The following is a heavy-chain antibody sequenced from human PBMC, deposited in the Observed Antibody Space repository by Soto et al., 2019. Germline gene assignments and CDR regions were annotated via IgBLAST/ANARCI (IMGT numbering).Heavy chain of an antibody. CDR3: ARERGNYDILLVYYYSYHGMAV. D-gene: IGHD3-9*01. J-gene: IGHJ6*02. CDR1: GYTFTSYD. V-gene: IGHV1-18*01. CDR2: INAGNGNT. Sequence: ASVKVSCKASGYTFTSYDINWVRQATGQGLEWMGWINAGNGNTKYSQKLQGRVTMTTDTSTSTAYMELRSLRSDDPAVYYCARERGNYDILLVYYYSYHGMAVGAQGTRATAS.